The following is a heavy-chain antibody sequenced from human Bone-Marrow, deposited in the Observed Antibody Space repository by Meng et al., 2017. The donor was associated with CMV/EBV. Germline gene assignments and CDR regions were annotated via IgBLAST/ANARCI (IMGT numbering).Heavy chain of an antibody. CDR1: GFTFRKAY. CDR2: IKTKTDGGTT. V-gene: IGHV3-15*07. CDR3: TTLESI. J-gene: IGHJ4*02. D-gene: IGHD2/OR15-2a*01. Sequence: SQILSGAASGFTFRKAYMNGVSQAPGKGLEWVGRIKTKTDGGTTDYAAPAKGRFTISRDDSKNTLYLQMNSLKPDDTAVYYCTTLESIWGQGTLVTVSS.